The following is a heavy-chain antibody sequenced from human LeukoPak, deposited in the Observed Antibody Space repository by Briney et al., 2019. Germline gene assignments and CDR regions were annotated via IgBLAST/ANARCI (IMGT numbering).Heavy chain of an antibody. CDR3: ARDYNC. J-gene: IGHJ4*02. CDR1: GFTFTDYY. V-gene: IGHV3-11*01. CDR2: ISPSGTVI. Sequence: GGSLRLSCSASGFTFTDYYMSWIRQAPGKGLEWVSYISPSGTVIYYGDSVKGRFTIPRDNTKKSLYLQMNSLRAEDTAVYYCARDYNCWGQGTLVTVSS. D-gene: IGHD3-10*01.